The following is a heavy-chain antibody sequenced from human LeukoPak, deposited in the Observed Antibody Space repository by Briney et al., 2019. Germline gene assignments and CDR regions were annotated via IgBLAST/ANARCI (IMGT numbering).Heavy chain of an antibody. CDR3: ARVEYGDYPGDY. CDR2: ISSSSSAI. J-gene: IGHJ4*02. D-gene: IGHD4-17*01. Sequence: PGGSLRPSCAASGFTFSIYTMNWVRQAPGKGLEWVSYISSSSSAIYYADSVKGRFTTSRDNAKNSLYLQMNSLRAEDTAVYYCARVEYGDYPGDYWGQGTLLTVSS. V-gene: IGHV3-48*01. CDR1: GFTFSIYT.